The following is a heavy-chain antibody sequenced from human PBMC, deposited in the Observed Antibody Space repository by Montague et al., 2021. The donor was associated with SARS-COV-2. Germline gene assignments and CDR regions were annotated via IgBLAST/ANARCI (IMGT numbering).Heavy chain of an antibody. CDR1: GGSISSYY. Sequence: SETLSLTCTVSGGSISSYYWSWIRQPLGKGLEWIGYIYYSGSTNXNPSLKSRVTISVDTSKNQFSLKLSSVTAADTAVYYCARGPDHYDFWSGYYYYYMDVWGKGTTVTVSS. CDR3: ARGPDHYDFWSGYYYYYMDV. J-gene: IGHJ6*03. V-gene: IGHV4-59*01. D-gene: IGHD3-3*01. CDR2: IYYSGST.